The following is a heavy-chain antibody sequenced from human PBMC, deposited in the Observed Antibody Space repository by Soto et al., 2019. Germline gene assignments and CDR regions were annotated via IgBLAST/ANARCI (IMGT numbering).Heavy chain of an antibody. Sequence: GGSLRLSCAASGFTFTNYALHWVRQAPGKGLEWVSSISGGGTGTYSADSVKGRFTISRDNSKSTVYLELNNLSAEDTAVYHCAKNQGVELVPLATVDWFDPWGQGSVVTVSS. CDR2: ISGGGTGT. J-gene: IGHJ5*02. CDR3: AKNQGVELVPLATVDWFDP. V-gene: IGHV3-23*01. D-gene: IGHD1-26*01. CDR1: GFTFTNYA.